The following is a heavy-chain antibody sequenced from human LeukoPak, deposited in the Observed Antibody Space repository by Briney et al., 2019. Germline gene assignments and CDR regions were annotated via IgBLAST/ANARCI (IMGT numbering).Heavy chain of an antibody. V-gene: IGHV3-23*01. Sequence: PGGSLRLSCAASGFTFSSYAVSWVRQAPGKGLEWVSAISGSGGSTYYADSVKGRFTISRDNSKSTLYLQMNSLRAEDTAVYYCAKPMQPDYYDSSGSHGIDYWGQGTLVTVSS. CDR3: AKPMQPDYYDSSGSHGIDY. CDR1: GFTFSSYA. CDR2: ISGSGGST. J-gene: IGHJ4*02. D-gene: IGHD3-22*01.